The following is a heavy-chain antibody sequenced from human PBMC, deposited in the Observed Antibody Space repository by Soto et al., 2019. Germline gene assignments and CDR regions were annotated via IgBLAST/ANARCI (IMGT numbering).Heavy chain of an antibody. CDR2: VHHSWGS. CDR3: ARQGFGPLHGLVDV. J-gene: IGHJ6*02. D-gene: IGHD3-10*01. Sequence: QVQLQESGPGLVKPSETLSLSCTVSGGYISSYYWSWFRQSPGKRMEWIGYVHHSWGSSYNPSLQSRVAISLDTSKSQFSLKVTSVTATDTAVYYCARQGFGPLHGLVDVWGQGTTVTVPS. CDR1: GGYISSYY. V-gene: IGHV4-59*08.